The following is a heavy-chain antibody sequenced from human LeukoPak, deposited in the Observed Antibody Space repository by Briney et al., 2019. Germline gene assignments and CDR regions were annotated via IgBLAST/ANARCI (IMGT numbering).Heavy chain of an antibody. V-gene: IGHV4-59*12. Sequence: SETLSLTCTVSGDSISGFYWNWIRQPPGKGLEWIGYIYYSGSTNYNPSLKSRVTISIDTSKNQFSLKLSSVTAADTAVYYCAREGYSYGKNWFDPWGQGTLVTVSS. CDR3: AREGYSYGKNWFDP. J-gene: IGHJ5*02. CDR2: IYYSGST. D-gene: IGHD5-18*01. CDR1: GDSISGFY.